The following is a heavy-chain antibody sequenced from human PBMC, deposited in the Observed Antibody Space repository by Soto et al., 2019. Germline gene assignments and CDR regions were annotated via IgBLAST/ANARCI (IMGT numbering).Heavy chain of an antibody. D-gene: IGHD6-19*01. J-gene: IGHJ6*03. V-gene: IGHV1-18*01. CDR3: AREAWGIAVADYYYMDV. CDR2: ISAYNGNT. Sequence: QVQLVQSGAEVKKPGASVKVSCKASGYTFTSYGISWVRQAPGQGVEWMGWISAYNGNTNYAQKLQGRVTMTTDTSTSTAYMELRSLRSDDTAVYYCAREAWGIAVADYYYMDVCGKGTTVTVSS. CDR1: GYTFTSYG.